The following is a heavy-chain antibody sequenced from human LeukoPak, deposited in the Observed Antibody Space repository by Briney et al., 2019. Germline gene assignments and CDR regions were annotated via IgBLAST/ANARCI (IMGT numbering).Heavy chain of an antibody. CDR3: ARDTSEVFQYLVFDH. D-gene: IGHD2-2*01. Sequence: GGSLRLSCAASRFVFDAFTMNWVRQAPGEGLEWVASISGDSGQIYNADSLRGRFTISRDNAENSVYLEMKSLTVEDTAMYYCARDTSEVFQYLVFDHWGQGALVTVSS. CDR2: ISGDSGQI. V-gene: IGHV3-21*06. J-gene: IGHJ4*02. CDR1: RFVFDAFT.